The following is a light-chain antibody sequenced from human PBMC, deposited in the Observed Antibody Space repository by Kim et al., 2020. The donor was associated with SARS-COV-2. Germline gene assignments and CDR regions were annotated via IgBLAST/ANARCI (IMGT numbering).Light chain of an antibody. Sequence: APGKTARINCGGNNIGSKSVHWYQQKSGQAPVLVIYYDSDRPSGIPERFSGSNSGNTATLTISRVEAGDEADYYCQVWDSSSDHVEFGGGTQLTVL. CDR3: QVWDSSSDHVE. CDR2: YDS. J-gene: IGLJ2*01. V-gene: IGLV3-21*04. CDR1: NIGSKS.